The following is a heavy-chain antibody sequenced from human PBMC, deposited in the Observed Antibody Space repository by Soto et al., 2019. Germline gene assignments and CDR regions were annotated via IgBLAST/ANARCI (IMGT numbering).Heavy chain of an antibody. J-gene: IGHJ4*02. CDR1: GYTFTGHY. D-gene: IGHD1-7*01. CDR2: IGPESGAT. CDR3: AQGWNYLPN. V-gene: IGHV1-2*02. Sequence: ASVKVSCKASGYTFTGHYIHWVRQAPEQGPEWMGEIGPESGATRYAQKFQGRVTMTRDMSITTVYMELNNLSPDDTAVYYRAQGWNYLPNWGQGTMVTVSS.